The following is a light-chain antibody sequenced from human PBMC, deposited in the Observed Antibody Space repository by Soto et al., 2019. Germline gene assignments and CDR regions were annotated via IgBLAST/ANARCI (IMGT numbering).Light chain of an antibody. CDR1: SSDVGAYNY. CDR3: SLFASSNTWV. Sequence: QSVLTQPPSASGSPGQSVTISCTETSSDVGAYNYVSWYQQHAGKAPKLVIYEVTKRPSGVPDRFSGSKSANTASLTVSGLQPEDEADHYCSLFASSNTWVFGGGTKVTVL. J-gene: IGLJ3*02. V-gene: IGLV2-8*01. CDR2: EVT.